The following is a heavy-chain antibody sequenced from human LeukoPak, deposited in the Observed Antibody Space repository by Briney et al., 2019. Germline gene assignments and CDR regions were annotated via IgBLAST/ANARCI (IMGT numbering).Heavy chain of an antibody. D-gene: IGHD2-2*01. V-gene: IGHV4-59*12. J-gene: IGHJ5*01. CDR3: ARDQEHCSGTSSYPYWYDS. CDR1: GGSISSYY. Sequence: SETLFLTCTVSGGSISSYYWSWIRQPPGKGLEWIGYIYYSGNTDYNPSLKSRLTMSIDTSKNQFSLKLSSVTAADTAVYFCARDQEHCSGTSSYPYWYDSWGQGTLVTVSS. CDR2: IYYSGNT.